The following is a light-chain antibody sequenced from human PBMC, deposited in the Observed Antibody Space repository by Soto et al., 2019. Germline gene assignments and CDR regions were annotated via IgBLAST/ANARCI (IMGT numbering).Light chain of an antibody. Sequence: DIVLTQSPGTLSLSPGETATLSCRARQSVNSNYLAWYQQKPGQAPRLLIYGASARATGIPDRFSGSGSGTDFTLAISRLEPEDFAVYYCQHFGGSSYTFGQGTKLEIK. J-gene: IGKJ2*01. CDR3: QHFGGSSYT. CDR1: QSVNSNY. CDR2: GAS. V-gene: IGKV3-20*01.